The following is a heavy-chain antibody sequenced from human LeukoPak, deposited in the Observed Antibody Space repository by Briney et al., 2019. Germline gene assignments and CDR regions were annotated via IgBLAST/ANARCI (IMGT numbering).Heavy chain of an antibody. D-gene: IGHD6-13*01. Sequence: GASVKVSCKASGYTFTGYYMHWVRQAPGQGLEWMGWINPNSGGTNYAQKFQGRVTMTRDTSISTAYMELSRLRSDDTAVYYCARLSPFRAAGQTFDYWGQGTLVTVSS. CDR1: GYTFTGYY. J-gene: IGHJ4*02. V-gene: IGHV1-2*02. CDR2: INPNSGGT. CDR3: ARLSPFRAAGQTFDY.